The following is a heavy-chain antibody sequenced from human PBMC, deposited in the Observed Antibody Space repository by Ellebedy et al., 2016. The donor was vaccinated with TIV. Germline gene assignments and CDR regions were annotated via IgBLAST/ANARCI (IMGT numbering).Heavy chain of an antibody. Sequence: GESLKISXAASGFTFSSYSMNWVRQAPGKGLEWVSAISGSGGSTYYADSVKGRFTISRDNSKNTLYLQMNSLRAEDTAVYYCAKCLSSGYDLSDYWGQGTLVTVSS. CDR1: GFTFSSYS. D-gene: IGHD5-12*01. V-gene: IGHV3-23*01. CDR3: AKCLSSGYDLSDY. J-gene: IGHJ4*02. CDR2: ISGSGGST.